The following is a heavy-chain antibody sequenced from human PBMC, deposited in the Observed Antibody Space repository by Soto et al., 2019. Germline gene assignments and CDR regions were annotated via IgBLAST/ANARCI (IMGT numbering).Heavy chain of an antibody. Sequence: GGSLRLSCAASGFTFSSYSMNWVRQAPGKGLEWVSTIGSSTSYTYYADSVKGRFTISRDNSKNTLYLQMNSLRAEDTAVYYCAKSVDVWGQGTTVTVSS. CDR1: GFTFSSYS. CDR2: IGSSTSYT. CDR3: AKSVDV. V-gene: IGHV3-21*04. J-gene: IGHJ6*02.